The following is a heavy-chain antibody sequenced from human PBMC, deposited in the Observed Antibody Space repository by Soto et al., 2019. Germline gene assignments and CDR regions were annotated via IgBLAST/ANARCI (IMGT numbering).Heavy chain of an antibody. D-gene: IGHD1-26*01. CDR1: GYTFTNYG. V-gene: IGHV1-18*01. CDR3: ARRVVGLTRSDF. CDR2: IGAYNGDT. Sequence: QVQLVQSGAEVKKPGASVKVSCKASGYTFTNYGINWVRQAPGQGLEWMGWIGAYNGDTNYAQQLQGRVTMTTDTSTSTAYMELGSLRSDDTAVYYCARRVVGLTRSDFWGQGTLVTVSS. J-gene: IGHJ4*02.